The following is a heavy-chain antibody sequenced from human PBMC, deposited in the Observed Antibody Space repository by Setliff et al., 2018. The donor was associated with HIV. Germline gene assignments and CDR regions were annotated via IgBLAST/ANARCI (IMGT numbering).Heavy chain of an antibody. CDR2: LIPIFGTP. V-gene: IGHV1-69*05. CDR3: ASSAGAVPTTAPYGDYYYYFYMDV. CDR1: GGIFSRFA. Sequence: GASVKVSCKASGGIFSRFAFSWVRQAPGPGLEWMGGLIPIFGTPNYAQKFQGRVTITTDESTNTVYMELYSLTSEDTAIYYCASSAGAVPTTAPYGDYYYYFYMDVWGKGTTVTVSS. D-gene: IGHD1-1*01. J-gene: IGHJ6*03.